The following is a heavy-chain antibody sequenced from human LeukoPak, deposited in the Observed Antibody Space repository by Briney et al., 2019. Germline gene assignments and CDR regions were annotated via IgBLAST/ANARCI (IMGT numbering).Heavy chain of an antibody. V-gene: IGHV4-39*07. CDR1: GASISSSSYY. J-gene: IGHJ4*02. CDR3: AREIGATIPKFDY. D-gene: IGHD5-12*01. CDR2: IYHSGDT. Sequence: SETLSLTCTVSGASISSSSYYWGWIRQPPGKGLEWIGTIYHSGDTYYNPSLKSRVTISVDTSKNQFSLKLSSVTAADTAVYYCAREIGATIPKFDYWGQGTLVTVSS.